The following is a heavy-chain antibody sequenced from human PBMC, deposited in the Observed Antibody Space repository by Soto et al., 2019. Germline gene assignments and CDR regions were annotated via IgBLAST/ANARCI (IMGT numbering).Heavy chain of an antibody. CDR3: AGYCSSTSCYTGTAY. CDR1: GGSISSGGYY. CDR2: IYYSGST. D-gene: IGHD2-2*02. V-gene: IGHV4-31*03. J-gene: IGHJ4*02. Sequence: PSETLSLTCTVSGGSISSGGYYWSWIRQHPGKGLEWIGYIYYSGSTYYNPSLKSRVTISVDTSKNQFSLKLSSVTAADTAVYYCAGYCSSTSCYTGTAYWGQGTLVTVSS.